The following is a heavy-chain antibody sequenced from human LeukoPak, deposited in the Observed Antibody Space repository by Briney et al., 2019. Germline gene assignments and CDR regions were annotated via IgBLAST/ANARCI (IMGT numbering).Heavy chain of an antibody. J-gene: IGHJ4*02. V-gene: IGHV3-23*01. CDR1: GFTFSSYA. CDR2: ISGSGGST. CDR3: AKDYYDSSGYSGGDYFDY. D-gene: IGHD3-22*01. Sequence: GGSLRLSCAASGFTFSSYAMSWVRQPPGKGLEWVSAISGSGGSTYYADSVKGRFTISRDNSKNTLYLQMNSLRAEDTAVYYCAKDYYDSSGYSGGDYFDYWGQGTLVTVSS.